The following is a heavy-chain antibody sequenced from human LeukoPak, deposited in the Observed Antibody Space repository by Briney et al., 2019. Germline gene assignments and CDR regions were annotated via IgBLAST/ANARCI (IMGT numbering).Heavy chain of an antibody. Sequence: VASVKVSCKSSGYTFTNYGLSWVRQAPGQGLEWMGWISAYKGDTYYAQKLQGRVTMTTDTSTSTAYMELRSLRSDDTGVYYCARDLAYCGGDCYSDAFDIWGQGTMVTVSS. V-gene: IGHV1-18*01. CDR2: ISAYKGDT. D-gene: IGHD2-21*02. J-gene: IGHJ3*02. CDR1: GYTFTNYG. CDR3: ARDLAYCGGDCYSDAFDI.